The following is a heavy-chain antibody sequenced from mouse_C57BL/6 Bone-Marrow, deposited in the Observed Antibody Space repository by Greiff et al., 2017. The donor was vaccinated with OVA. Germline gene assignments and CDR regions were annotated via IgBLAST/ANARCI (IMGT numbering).Heavy chain of an antibody. J-gene: IGHJ4*01. D-gene: IGHD1-1*01. CDR1: GFTFSDYG. V-gene: IGHV5-17*01. Sequence: VQLKQSGGGLVKPGGSLKLSCAASGFTFSDYGMHWVRQAPEKGLEWVAYISSGSSTIYYADTVKGRFTISRDNAKNTLFLQMTSLRSEDTAMYYCGGSSYAMDYWGQGTSVTVSS. CDR3: GGSSYAMDY. CDR2: ISSGSSTI.